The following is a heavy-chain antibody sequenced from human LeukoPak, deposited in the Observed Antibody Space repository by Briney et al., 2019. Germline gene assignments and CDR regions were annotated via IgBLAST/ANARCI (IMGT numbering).Heavy chain of an antibody. CDR2: INHSGST. D-gene: IGHD5-18*01. V-gene: IGHV4-34*01. Sequence: SETLSLTCAVYGGSFSGYYWSWIRQPPGKGLEWIGEINHSGSTNYNPSLKSRVTISVDTSKNQFSLKLSSVTAADTAVYYCARGYSYGFSLPNFDYWGQGTLVTVSS. J-gene: IGHJ4*02. CDR3: ARGYSYGFSLPNFDY. CDR1: GGSFSGYY.